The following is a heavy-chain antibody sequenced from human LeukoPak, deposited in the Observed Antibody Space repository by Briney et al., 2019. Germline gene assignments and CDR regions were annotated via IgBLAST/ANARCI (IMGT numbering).Heavy chain of an antibody. V-gene: IGHV4-34*01. CDR3: ASLVAAAGIY. CDR1: GFTFSSYA. D-gene: IGHD6-13*01. Sequence: PGGSLRLSCAASGFTFSSYAMSWVRQPPGKGLEWIGEINHSGSTNYNPSLKSRVTISVDTSKNQFSLKLSSVTAADTAVYYCASLVAAAGIYWGQGTLVTVSS. CDR2: INHSGST. J-gene: IGHJ4*02.